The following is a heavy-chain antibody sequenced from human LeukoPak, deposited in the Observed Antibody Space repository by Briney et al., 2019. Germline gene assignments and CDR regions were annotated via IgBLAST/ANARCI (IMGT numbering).Heavy chain of an antibody. CDR1: GFTFSSYA. D-gene: IGHD3-10*01. Sequence: GGSLRLSCAASGFTFSSYAMSWVRQAPGKGLEWVPAISGSGGSTYYADSVKGRFTISRDNSKNTLYLQMNSLRAEDTAVYYCAKDEDYYYGSGNFDHWGQGTLVTVSS. V-gene: IGHV3-23*01. CDR3: AKDEDYYYGSGNFDH. J-gene: IGHJ4*02. CDR2: ISGSGGST.